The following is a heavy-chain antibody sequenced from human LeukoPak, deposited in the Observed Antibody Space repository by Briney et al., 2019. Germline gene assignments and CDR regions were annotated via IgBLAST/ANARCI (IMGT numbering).Heavy chain of an antibody. D-gene: IGHD5/OR15-5a*01. CDR2: IYYSGST. J-gene: IGHJ3*02. CDR3: ARDSTISGWAFDI. V-gene: IGHV4-59*01. Sequence: SETLSLTCAVYGGSFSGYYWSWIRQPPGKGLEWIGYIYYSGSTNYNPSLKSRVTISVDTSKNQFSLKLSSVTAADTAVYYCARDSTISGWAFDIWGQGTMVTVSS. CDR1: GGSFSGYY.